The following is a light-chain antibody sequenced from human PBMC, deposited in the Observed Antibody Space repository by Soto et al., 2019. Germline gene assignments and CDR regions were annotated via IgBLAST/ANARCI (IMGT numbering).Light chain of an antibody. V-gene: IGLV2-14*01. CDR2: EVS. CDR1: SSDVGGYNY. J-gene: IGLJ1*01. Sequence: QSVLAQPASVSGSPGQSITISCTGTSSDVGGYNYVSWYQQHPGKATKLMIYEVSNRPSGVSNRFSGSKSGNTASLTISGLKAEDEADYYCSSYTSSSAYVFGTGTKVTVL. CDR3: SSYTSSSAYV.